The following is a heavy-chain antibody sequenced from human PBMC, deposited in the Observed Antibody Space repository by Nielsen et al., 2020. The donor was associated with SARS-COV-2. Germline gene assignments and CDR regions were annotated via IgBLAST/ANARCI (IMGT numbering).Heavy chain of an antibody. J-gene: IGHJ4*02. Sequence: GESLKISCAASGFTFSSYSMNWVRQAPGKGLEWVSSISSSSSYIYYADSVKGRFTISRDNAKNSLYLQMNSLRAEDTAVYYCARAEAYYDSSGYPYYFDYWGQGTLVTVSS. CDR2: ISSSSSYI. D-gene: IGHD3-22*01. CDR3: ARAEAYYDSSGYPYYFDY. V-gene: IGHV3-21*01. CDR1: GFTFSSYS.